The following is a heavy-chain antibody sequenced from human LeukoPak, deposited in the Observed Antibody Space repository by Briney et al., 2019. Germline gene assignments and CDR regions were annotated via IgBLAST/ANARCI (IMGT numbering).Heavy chain of an antibody. Sequence: GGSLRLSCAASGFTFDDYAMHWVRQAPGKGLEWVSGISWNSGSIGYADSVKGRFTISRDNAKNSLYLQMNSLRAEDTALYYCAKAGIAAAGSGSFDYWGQGTLVTVSS. CDR3: AKAGIAAAGSGSFDY. D-gene: IGHD6-13*01. CDR1: GFTFDDYA. V-gene: IGHV3-9*01. J-gene: IGHJ4*02. CDR2: ISWNSGSI.